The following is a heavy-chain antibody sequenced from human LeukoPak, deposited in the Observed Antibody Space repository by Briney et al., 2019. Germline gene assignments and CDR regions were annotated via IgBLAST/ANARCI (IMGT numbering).Heavy chain of an antibody. J-gene: IGHJ4*02. CDR1: GFTFSSYE. CDR2: ISSSGSTI. V-gene: IGHV3-48*03. D-gene: IGHD6-13*01. CDR3: ARGSHLNSSSRYGGNDY. Sequence: GGSLRLSCAASGFTFSSYEMNWVRQAPGKGLEWVSYISSSGSTIYYADSVKGRFTISRDNAKNSLYLQMNSLRAEDTAVYYCARGSHLNSSSRYGGNDYWGQGTLVTVSS.